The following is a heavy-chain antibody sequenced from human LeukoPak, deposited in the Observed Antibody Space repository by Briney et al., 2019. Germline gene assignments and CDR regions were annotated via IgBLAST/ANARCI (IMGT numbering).Heavy chain of an antibody. J-gene: IGHJ4*02. CDR1: GYTFTGYY. CDR3: ARAGGDTAIYY. Sequence: ASVKVSCKASGYTFTGYYMHWVRQAPGQGLEWMGWINPNSGGTNYAQKFQGRVTMTWDMSTSTIYMELSSLRSDDTAVYYCARAGGDTAIYYWGQGTLVTVSS. CDR2: INPNSGGT. V-gene: IGHV1-2*02. D-gene: IGHD5-18*01.